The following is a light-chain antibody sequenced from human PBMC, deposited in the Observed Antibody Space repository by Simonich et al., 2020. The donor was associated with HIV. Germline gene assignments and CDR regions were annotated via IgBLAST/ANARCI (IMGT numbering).Light chain of an antibody. J-gene: IGLJ3*02. Sequence: QSVLTQPPSASGTPGQRVTISCSGSSSNIGSNYVYWYQPLPETAPKLLMYMNNQRPSGVPDRFSGSKSGTSASLAISGLRSEDEADYYCAAWDDSLSGRVFGGGTKLTVL. CDR1: SSNIGSNY. CDR3: AAWDDSLSGRV. CDR2: MNN. V-gene: IGLV1-47*01.